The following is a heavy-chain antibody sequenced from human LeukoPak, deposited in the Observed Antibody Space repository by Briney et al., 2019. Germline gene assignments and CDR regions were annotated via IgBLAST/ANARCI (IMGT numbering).Heavy chain of an antibody. V-gene: IGHV4-34*01. CDR2: IDHSGST. J-gene: IGHJ4*02. Sequence: SETLSLTCAVYGGSFSGYYWSWIRQPPGKGLEWIGEIDHSGSTNYNPSLKSRVTISVDTSKNQFSLKLSSVTAADTAVYYCARSNLHKHGSSSWGNTDYWGQGTLVTVSS. CDR3: ARSNLHKHGSSSWGNTDY. D-gene: IGHD6-13*01. CDR1: GGSFSGYY.